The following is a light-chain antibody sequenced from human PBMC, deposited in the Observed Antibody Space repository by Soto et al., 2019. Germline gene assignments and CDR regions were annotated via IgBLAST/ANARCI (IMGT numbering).Light chain of an antibody. CDR3: AAWDDSLRGVV. V-gene: IGLV1-47*01. Sequence: QSVLTQPPSASGTPGQRVTISCSGSRSNIGSNYVYWYQQLPGTAPKLLIYMSNQRPSGFTERFSGSKSGTSASLAISGLRSEDEADYYCAAWDDSLRGVVFGGGTKLTVL. J-gene: IGLJ2*01. CDR2: MSN. CDR1: RSNIGSNY.